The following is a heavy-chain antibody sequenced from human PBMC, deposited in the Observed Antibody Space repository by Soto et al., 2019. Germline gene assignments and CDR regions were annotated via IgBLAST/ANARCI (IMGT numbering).Heavy chain of an antibody. CDR1: GFSFSSQA. D-gene: IGHD5-18*01. J-gene: IGHJ3*02. CDR3: ARDIYSYGSVGTPDI. CDR2: ISNDGNRQ. Sequence: QEQLMESGGGVVQPGRSLRLSCVASGFSFSSQAMHWVRQAPGKGLEWVAAISNDGNRQLYADSVKDRFTISRDNSRNTLDLQMNNLRIEDTGVYFCARDIYSYGSVGTPDIWGQGTMVTVSS. V-gene: IGHV3-30-3*01.